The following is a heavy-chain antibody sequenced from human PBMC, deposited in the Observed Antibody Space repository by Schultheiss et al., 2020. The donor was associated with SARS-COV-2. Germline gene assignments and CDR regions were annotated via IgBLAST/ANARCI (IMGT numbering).Heavy chain of an antibody. CDR3: AKVGDIVVVVAATLAHFDY. D-gene: IGHD2-15*01. J-gene: IGHJ4*02. CDR2: IYSGGST. CDR1: GFTVSSNY. V-gene: IGHV3-53*01. Sequence: GGSLRLSCAASGFTVSSNYMSWVRQAPGKGLEWVSVIYSGGSTYYADSVKGRFTISRDNSKNTLYLQMNSLRAEDTAVYYCAKVGDIVVVVAATLAHFDYWGQGTLVTVSS.